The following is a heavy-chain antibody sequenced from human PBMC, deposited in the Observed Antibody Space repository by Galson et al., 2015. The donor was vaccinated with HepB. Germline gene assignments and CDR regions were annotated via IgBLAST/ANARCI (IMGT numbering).Heavy chain of an antibody. Sequence: SETLSLTCTVSSGSISDYYWGWIRQPPGKGLEWIAYIYYTGRTYYNPSLESRVTISLDTSKNQFSLKLSSVTAADTAVYFCARDPSYASGNWYFDLWGRGTLVTVSS. CDR3: ARDPSYASGNWYFDL. CDR2: IYYTGRT. D-gene: IGHD3-10*01. V-gene: IGHV4-59*01. J-gene: IGHJ2*01. CDR1: SGSISDYY.